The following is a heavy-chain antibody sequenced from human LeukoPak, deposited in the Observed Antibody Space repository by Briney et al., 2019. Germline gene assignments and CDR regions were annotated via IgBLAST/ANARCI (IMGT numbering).Heavy chain of an antibody. CDR1: GFIFSSYW. Sequence: GGSLRLSCAASGFIFSSYWMSWVRQAPGKGLEWVGRIKSKTDGGTTDYAAPVKGRFTISRDDSKNTLYLQMNSLKTEDTAVYYCTTDRRPMIWDWGQGTLVTVSS. D-gene: IGHD3-22*01. CDR3: TTDRRPMIWD. CDR2: IKSKTDGGTT. V-gene: IGHV3-15*01. J-gene: IGHJ4*02.